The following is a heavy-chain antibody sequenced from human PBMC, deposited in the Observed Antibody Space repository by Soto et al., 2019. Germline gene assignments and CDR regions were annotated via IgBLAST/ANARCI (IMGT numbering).Heavy chain of an antibody. V-gene: IGHV4-31*03. D-gene: IGHD2-2*01. J-gene: IGHJ6*03. Sequence: SETLSLTCTVSGGSISSGGYYWSWIRQHPGKGLEWIGYIYYSGSTYYNPSLKSRVTISVDTSKNQFSLKLSSVTAADTAVYYCARERIIECSSTSCPNYYYYYMDVWGKGTTVTVSS. CDR3: ARERIIECSSTSCPNYYYYYMDV. CDR2: IYYSGST. CDR1: GGSISSGGYY.